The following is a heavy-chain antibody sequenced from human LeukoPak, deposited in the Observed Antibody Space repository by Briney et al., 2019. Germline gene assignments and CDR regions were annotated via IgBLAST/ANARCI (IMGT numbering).Heavy chain of an antibody. Sequence: QPGRSLRLSCAASGFTFDDYAMHWVRQAPGKGLEWVSGISWNSGSIGYADSVKGRFTISRDNAKNSLYLQMNSLRAEDTAVYYCAKSAHGSGSLDYWGQGTLVTVSS. CDR2: ISWNSGSI. CDR3: AKSAHGSGSLDY. D-gene: IGHD3-10*01. CDR1: GFTFDDYA. V-gene: IGHV3-9*01. J-gene: IGHJ4*02.